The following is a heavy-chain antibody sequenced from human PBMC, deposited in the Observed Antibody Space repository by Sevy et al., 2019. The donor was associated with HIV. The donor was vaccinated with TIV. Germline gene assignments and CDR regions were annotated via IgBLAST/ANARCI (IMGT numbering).Heavy chain of an antibody. CDR2: ISSSGALV. V-gene: IGHV3-11*01. D-gene: IGHD2-8*02. Sequence: GGSLRLSCAASRFTFSDYYMGWFRQAPGKGLEWVSYISSSGALVFYADSVEGRFTISRDNAKNSLFLQMNSLRAEDTAIYYCARAGDDYCTESDCNKNWFDPWGQGTLVTVSS. CDR3: ARAGDDYCTESDCNKNWFDP. CDR1: RFTFSDYY. J-gene: IGHJ5*02.